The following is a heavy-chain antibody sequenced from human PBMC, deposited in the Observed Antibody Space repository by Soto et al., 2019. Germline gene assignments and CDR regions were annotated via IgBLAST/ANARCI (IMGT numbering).Heavy chain of an antibody. CDR3: ARVHLNPPLLWFGEANDAFDI. Sequence: ASVKVSCKASGYTFTSYDINWVRQATGQGLEWMGWMNPNSGNTGYAQKFQGRVSMTRNTSISTAYMELSSLRSEDTAVYYCARVHLNPPLLWFGEANDAFDIWGQGTMVTVSS. CDR2: MNPNSGNT. V-gene: IGHV1-8*01. J-gene: IGHJ3*02. CDR1: GYTFTSYD. D-gene: IGHD3-10*01.